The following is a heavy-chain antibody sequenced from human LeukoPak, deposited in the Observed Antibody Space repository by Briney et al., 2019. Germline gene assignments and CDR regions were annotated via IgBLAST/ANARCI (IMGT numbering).Heavy chain of an antibody. CDR2: TFYRGAT. CDR3: ARHVPSARRLVVVTSDWYFDL. CDR1: GGSISISRYF. D-gene: IGHD2-21*02. V-gene: IGHV4-39*01. Sequence: SETLSLTCSVSGGSISISRYFWGWIRQPPGKGLEWIGSTFYRGATSYNSSLESRATIVVDTSKTQFSLKLSSVTAADTAVYYCARHVPSARRLVVVTSDWYFDLWGRGTMVTVSS. J-gene: IGHJ2*01.